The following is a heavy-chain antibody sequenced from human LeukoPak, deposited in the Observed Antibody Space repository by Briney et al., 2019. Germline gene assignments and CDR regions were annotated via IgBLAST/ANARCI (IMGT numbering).Heavy chain of an antibody. CDR1: GYTFTGYY. V-gene: IGHV1-2*02. CDR2: INPNSGGT. J-gene: IGHJ4*02. CDR3: ARVGDYDILTGHFDY. Sequence: ASVKVSCKASGYTFTGYYMHWVRQAPGQGPEWMGWINPNSGGTNYAQKFQGRVTMTRDTSISTAYMELSRLRSDDTAVYYCARVGDYDILTGHFDYWGQGTLVTDSS. D-gene: IGHD3-9*01.